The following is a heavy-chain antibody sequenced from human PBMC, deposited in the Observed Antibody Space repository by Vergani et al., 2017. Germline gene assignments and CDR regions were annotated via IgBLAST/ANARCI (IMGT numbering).Heavy chain of an antibody. CDR3: ARGPRTTEPYYYYYMDV. Sequence: QVQLQESGPGLVKPSETLSLTCTVSGGSISSYYWSWIRQPPGKGLEWIGYIYYSGSTNYNPSLKSRVTISVDTSKNQFSLKLSSVTAADTAVYYCARGPRTTEPYYYYYMDVWGKGTTVTVSS. V-gene: IGHV4-59*01. D-gene: IGHD2/OR15-2a*01. CDR1: GGSISSYY. CDR2: IYYSGST. J-gene: IGHJ6*03.